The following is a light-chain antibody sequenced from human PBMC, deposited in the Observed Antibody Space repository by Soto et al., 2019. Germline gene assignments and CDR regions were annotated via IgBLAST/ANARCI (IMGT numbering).Light chain of an antibody. CDR1: SSNIGAGYD. CDR3: QSYDSSLSVWV. CDR2: GNS. Sequence: QLVLTQPPSVSGAPGQRVTISCTGSSSNIGAGYDVHWYQQRPGTAPKLLIYGNSNRPSGVPDRFSGSKSGTSASLAITGLQAEDEADYYCQSYDSSLSVWVFGGGTKLTVL. V-gene: IGLV1-40*01. J-gene: IGLJ3*02.